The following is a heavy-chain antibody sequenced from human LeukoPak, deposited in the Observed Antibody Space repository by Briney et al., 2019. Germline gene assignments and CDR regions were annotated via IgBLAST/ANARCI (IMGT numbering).Heavy chain of an antibody. CDR1: GYTFTGYF. CDR2: VNSNSGDT. V-gene: IGHV1-2*02. CDR3: ARDRSPAPGRSYGRGHFDY. Sequence: ASVKVSCKASGYTFTGYFIHWVRQAPGQGLECMGWVNSNSGDTNYAQKFQGRVTMTRDTSINTAYMELSRLRSDDTAVYYCARDRSPAPGRSYGRGHFDYWGQGTLVTVSS. D-gene: IGHD5-18*01. J-gene: IGHJ4*02.